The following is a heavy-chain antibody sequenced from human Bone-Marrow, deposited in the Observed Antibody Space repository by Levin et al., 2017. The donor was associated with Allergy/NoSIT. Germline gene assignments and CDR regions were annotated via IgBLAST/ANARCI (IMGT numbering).Heavy chain of an antibody. CDR3: AKDGGRGGGSCFDY. CDR2: ISGGGEST. Sequence: PGESLKISCAVSGFTFSNYAMSWVRQAPGKGLEWVSAISGGGESTYYAGSVRGRFTISRDNSKGTLYLQMNSLRAEDTAVYYCAKDGGRGGGSCFDYWGQGALVTVSS. CDR1: GFTFSNYA. D-gene: IGHD2-15*01. V-gene: IGHV3-23*01. J-gene: IGHJ4*02.